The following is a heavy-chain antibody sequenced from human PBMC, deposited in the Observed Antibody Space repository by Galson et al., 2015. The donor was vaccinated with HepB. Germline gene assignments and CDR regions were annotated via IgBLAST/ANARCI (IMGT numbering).Heavy chain of an antibody. J-gene: IGHJ6*02. CDR2: IWYDGSNK. D-gene: IGHD1-26*01. CDR3: ASSGSYYYYGMDV. CDR1: GFTFSSYG. V-gene: IGHV3-33*08. Sequence: SLRLSCAASGFTFSSYGMHWVRQAPGKGLEWVAVIWYDGSNKYYADSVKGRFTISRDNSKNTLYLQMNSLRAEDTAVYYCASSGSYYYYGMDVWGQGTTVTVSS.